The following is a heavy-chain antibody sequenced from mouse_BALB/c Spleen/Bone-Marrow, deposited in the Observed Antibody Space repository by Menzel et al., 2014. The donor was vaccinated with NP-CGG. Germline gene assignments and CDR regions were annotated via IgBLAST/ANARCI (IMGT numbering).Heavy chain of an antibody. CDR1: GFTFSDYY. J-gene: IGHJ4*01. CDR3: ARYGSYPMDY. V-gene: IGHV5-4*02. D-gene: IGHD1-1*02. CDR2: ISDGGSYT. Sequence: EVQVVESGGGLVKPGGSLKLSCAASGFTFSDYYMYWVRQTPEKRLEWVATISDGGSYTYYPDSVKGRFTISRGNAKNNLYLQMSSLKSEDTAMHYCARYGSYPMDYWGQGTSVIVSS.